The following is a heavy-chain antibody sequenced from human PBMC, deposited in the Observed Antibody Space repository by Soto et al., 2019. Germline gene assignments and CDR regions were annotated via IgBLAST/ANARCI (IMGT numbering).Heavy chain of an antibody. V-gene: IGHV6-1*01. CDR2: TYYRSKWYN. CDR1: GDSVSSNSAA. CDR3: ARGIAAAGSVYYYYYGMDV. Sequence: PSQTLSLTCAISGDSVSSNSAAWNWIRQSPSRGLEWLGRTYYRSKWYNDYAVSVKSRITINPDTSKNQFSLQLNSVTPEDTAVYYCARGIAAAGSVYYYYYGMDVWGQGTTVTVSS. J-gene: IGHJ6*02. D-gene: IGHD6-13*01.